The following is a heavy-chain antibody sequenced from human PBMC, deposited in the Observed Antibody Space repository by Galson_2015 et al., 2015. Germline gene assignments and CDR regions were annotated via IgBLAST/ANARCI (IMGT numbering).Heavy chain of an antibody. V-gene: IGHV4-59*01. CDR1: GGSITSYY. CDR3: ARELEDSDYIWGSNRRGQGAMDV. Sequence: LSLTCSVSGGSITSYYWPWIRQPPGKRLEWIGYIYYSGSTNYNPSLKSRVTISVDTSKNQFSLKLNSVTAADTAVYYCARELEDSDYIWGSNRRGQGAMDVWGQGTTVTVSP. D-gene: IGHD3-16*02. J-gene: IGHJ6*01. CDR2: IYYSGST.